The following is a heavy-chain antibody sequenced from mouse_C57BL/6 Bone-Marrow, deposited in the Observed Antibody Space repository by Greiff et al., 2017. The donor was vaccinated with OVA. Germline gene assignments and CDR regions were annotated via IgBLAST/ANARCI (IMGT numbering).Heavy chain of an antibody. CDR2: IRHKANGYTT. CDR1: GFTFTDYY. J-gene: IGHJ1*03. Sequence: DVHLVESGGGLVQPGGSLSLSCAASGFTFTDYYMSWVRQPPGKALEWLGFIRHKANGYTTDYSASVKGRFTISRANSQSILYLQMHALIAEDSATYYYAAYRDYYVYFDVWGTGTTVTVSA. D-gene: IGHD1-1*01. CDR3: AAYRDYYVYFDV. V-gene: IGHV7-3*01.